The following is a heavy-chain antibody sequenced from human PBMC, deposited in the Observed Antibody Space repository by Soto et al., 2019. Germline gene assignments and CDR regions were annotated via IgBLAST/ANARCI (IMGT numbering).Heavy chain of an antibody. CDR1: GFTLSNAW. V-gene: IGHV3-15*01. CDR3: TTLLFGYYFDY. CDR2: IKSKTDGGTT. J-gene: IGHJ4*02. Sequence: GGSLRLSCAASGFTLSNAWMSWVRQAPGKGLEWVGRIKSKTDGGTTDYAAPVKGRFTISRDDSKNTLYLQMNSLKTEDTAVYYCTTLLFGYYFDYWGQGTLVTVSS. D-gene: IGHD3-10*01.